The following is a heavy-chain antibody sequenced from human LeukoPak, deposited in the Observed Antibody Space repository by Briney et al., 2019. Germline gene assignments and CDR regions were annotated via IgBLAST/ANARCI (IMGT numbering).Heavy chain of an antibody. CDR1: GFTFSSYG. Sequence: GGSLRLSCAASGFTFSSYGMHWVRQAPGKGLEWVAFIRYDGSNKYYADSVKGRFTISRDNSKNTLYLQMNSLRAEDTAVYYCAKSKWESYHEMDYWGQGTLVTVSS. D-gene: IGHD1-26*01. CDR3: AKSKWESYHEMDY. J-gene: IGHJ4*02. V-gene: IGHV3-30*02. CDR2: IRYDGSNK.